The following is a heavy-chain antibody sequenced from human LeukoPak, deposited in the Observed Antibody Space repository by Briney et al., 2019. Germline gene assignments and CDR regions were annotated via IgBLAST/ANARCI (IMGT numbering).Heavy chain of an antibody. D-gene: IGHD3-10*01. Sequence: GESLKISCKGSGYSFTSYWIGWVRQMPGKGLEWMGIIYPDDSDTRYSPSFQGQVTISADKSISTAYLQWSSLKASDTAMYCCARGDPMVPASGWFDPWGQGTLVTVSS. CDR2: IYPDDSDT. J-gene: IGHJ5*02. V-gene: IGHV5-51*01. CDR3: ARGDPMVPASGWFDP. CDR1: GYSFTSYW.